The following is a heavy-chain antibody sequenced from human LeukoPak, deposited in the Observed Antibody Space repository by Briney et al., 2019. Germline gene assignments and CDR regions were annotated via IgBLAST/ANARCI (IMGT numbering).Heavy chain of an antibody. V-gene: IGHV3-30*18. CDR1: GFTFSNYG. CDR3: AKALGYSYGTDY. Sequence: GRSLRLSCAASGFTFSNYGMHWVRQAPGKGLEWVAVISYDGSNKYYADSVKGRSTISRDNSKNTLYLQMNSLRAEDTAVYYCAKALGYSYGTDYWGQGTLVTVSS. J-gene: IGHJ4*02. CDR2: ISYDGSNK. D-gene: IGHD5-18*01.